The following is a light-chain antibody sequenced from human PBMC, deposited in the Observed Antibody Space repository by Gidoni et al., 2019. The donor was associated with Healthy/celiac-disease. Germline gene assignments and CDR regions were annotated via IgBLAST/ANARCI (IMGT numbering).Light chain of an antibody. J-gene: IGKJ2*01. Sequence: DIQMTQAPSSLSASVGDRGTITCRASQSISSYLNWYQQKPGKAPKLLIYAASSVQSGVPSRFSGSGSGTDFPLTISSLPPEDFATYYCQPSYSTPTFGPGTKLEIK. CDR3: QPSYSTPT. V-gene: IGKV1-39*01. CDR2: AAS. CDR1: QSISSY.